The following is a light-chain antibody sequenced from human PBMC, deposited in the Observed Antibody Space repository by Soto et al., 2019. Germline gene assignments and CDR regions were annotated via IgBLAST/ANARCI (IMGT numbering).Light chain of an antibody. J-gene: IGLJ1*01. Sequence: QSALTQPASVSGSPGQSITISCTGTSSDVGGYNYVSWYQQHPGKAPKLMIYDVSNRASGVSNRFSGSKSGNTASLTISGLQADDEADYYCSSYTSSSCRYVFGTGTKLTVL. CDR3: SSYTSSSCRYV. CDR1: SSDVGGYNY. CDR2: DVS. V-gene: IGLV2-14*01.